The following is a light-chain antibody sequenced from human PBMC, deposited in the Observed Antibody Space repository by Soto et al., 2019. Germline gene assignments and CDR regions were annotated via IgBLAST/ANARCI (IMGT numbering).Light chain of an antibody. V-gene: IGKV3-20*01. CDR3: QQYGSSPPWT. CDR2: GAS. Sequence: TQSPSSFSASTGDRVTITCRASQGISSSYLAWYQQKPGQAPRLLIYGASSRATGIPDRFSGSGSGTDFTLTISRLEPEDFAVYYCQQYGSSPPWTFGQGTKVEIK. J-gene: IGKJ1*01. CDR1: QGISSSY.